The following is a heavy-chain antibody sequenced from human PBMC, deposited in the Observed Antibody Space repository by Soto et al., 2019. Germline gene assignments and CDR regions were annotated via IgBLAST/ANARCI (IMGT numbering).Heavy chain of an antibody. D-gene: IGHD1-26*01. J-gene: IGHJ4*02. CDR3: ARPYSGSYSFDN. CDR1: GFPFSSYN. Sequence: PRLSCVASGFPFSSYNMNWVRQAPGKGLEWVSSITSTSNNIYYAESVKGRFTISRDNANNALYLHMNSLRAEDTAVYYCARPYSGSYSFDNWGQGTLVTVSS. V-gene: IGHV3-21*01. CDR2: ITSTSNNI.